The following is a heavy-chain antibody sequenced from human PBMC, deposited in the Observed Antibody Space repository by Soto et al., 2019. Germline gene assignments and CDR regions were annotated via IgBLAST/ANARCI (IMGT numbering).Heavy chain of an antibody. CDR2: IDAAGNT. V-gene: IGHV3-23*01. CDR1: GFNFNYYA. D-gene: IGHD6-19*01. J-gene: IGHJ4*02. Sequence: EVQLLESGGGLVQPGGSLRLSCTASGFNFNYYAMSWVRQAPGKGLEWVSSIDAAGNTYHADSVKGRFTISSDRSKNTLYLQMNCLRADDTATYYCAKDHPSNGWPAFDHWGQGTLVTVSS. CDR3: AKDHPSNGWPAFDH.